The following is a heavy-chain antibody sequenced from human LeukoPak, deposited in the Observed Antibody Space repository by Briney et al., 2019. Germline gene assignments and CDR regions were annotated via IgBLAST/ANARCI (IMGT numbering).Heavy chain of an antibody. J-gene: IGHJ4*02. CDR1: GFIFGDYP. V-gene: IGHV3-9*01. D-gene: IGHD3-10*01. Sequence: GRSLRLSCAASGFIFGDYPMHWVRQAPGKGLEWVSGISWNSGSIGYTDSVKGRFTVSGDNAKNSLYLQMNSLRAEDTAVYYRARVRVGAYDFEYWGQGTLVTVSS. CDR2: ISWNSGSI. CDR3: ARVRVGAYDFEY.